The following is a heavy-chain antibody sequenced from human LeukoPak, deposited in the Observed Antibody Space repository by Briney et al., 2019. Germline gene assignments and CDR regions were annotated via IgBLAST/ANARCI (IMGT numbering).Heavy chain of an antibody. J-gene: IGHJ4*02. CDR1: GGSISSGSYY. CDR2: IYTSGSS. V-gene: IGHV4-61*02. CDR3: ARGPYPYYFDY. Sequence: PSETLSLTCTVSGGSISSGSYYWSWIRQPAGKGREWIGRIYTSGSSDYNPSLKSRVTISVDTSKNQFSLRLSSVTAADTAAYYCARGPYPYYFDYWGQGTLVTVSS.